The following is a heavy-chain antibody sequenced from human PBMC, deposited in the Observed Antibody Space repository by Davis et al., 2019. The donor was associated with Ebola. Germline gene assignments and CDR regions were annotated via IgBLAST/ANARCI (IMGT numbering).Heavy chain of an antibody. CDR1: GFTFSSYS. D-gene: IGHD6-6*01. Sequence: GESLKISCAASGFTFSSYSMNWVRQAPGKGLEWVSSISSSSSYIYYADSVKGRFTISRDNAKNSLYLQMNSLRAEDTAVYYCARGGTRIAARHDYWGQGTLVTVSS. CDR3: ARGGTRIAARHDY. V-gene: IGHV3-21*01. CDR2: ISSSSSYI. J-gene: IGHJ4*02.